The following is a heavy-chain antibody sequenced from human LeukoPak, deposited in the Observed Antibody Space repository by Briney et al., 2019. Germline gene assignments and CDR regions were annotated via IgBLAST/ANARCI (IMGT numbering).Heavy chain of an antibody. CDR1: GLTFKNFA. CDR2: TSGDEDST. J-gene: IGHJ4*02. CDR3: TIDLMTGFSSGWHFGY. D-gene: IGHD6-19*01. Sequence: PGGSLRRSCAASGLTFKNFAMSWVRQAPGKGLEWLAVTSGDEDSTHYADSVRGHFVISTDNSKNTSFLHMNSLRAEDTAVYYCTIDLMTGFSSGWHFGYWGQGTLVTVSS. V-gene: IGHV3-23*01.